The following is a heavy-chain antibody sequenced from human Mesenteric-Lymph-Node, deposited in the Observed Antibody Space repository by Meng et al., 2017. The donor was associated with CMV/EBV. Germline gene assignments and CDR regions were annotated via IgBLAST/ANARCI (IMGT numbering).Heavy chain of an antibody. Sequence: VSGASLTGGSYHWTWLRQPPGKGLEWIGYISNSGNTQYNPALNSRLTISADTSKNQFSLRLWSVTTADTAVYYCARGRWFGELAFDSWGQGALVTVSS. CDR1: GASLTGGSYH. V-gene: IGHV4-61*01. J-gene: IGHJ4*02. D-gene: IGHD3-10*01. CDR3: ARGRWFGELAFDS. CDR2: ISNSGNT.